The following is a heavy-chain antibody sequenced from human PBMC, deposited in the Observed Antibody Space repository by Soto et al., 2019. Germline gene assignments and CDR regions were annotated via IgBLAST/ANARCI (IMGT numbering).Heavy chain of an antibody. Sequence: QVQLVQSGAEVKIPGASVKVSCKTSGYTFSSYDINWVRQAPGHGLEWMGWMNPDSGNTGYAQKFQGRVTVTRNTSISTAYMELSSLRSEDTAVYYCARAYRKVAGNTYGSFDMWGQGTLVTVSS. CDR2: MNPDSGNT. J-gene: IGHJ4*02. CDR3: ARAYRKVAGNTYGSFDM. V-gene: IGHV1-8*01. CDR1: GYTFSSYD. D-gene: IGHD5-18*01.